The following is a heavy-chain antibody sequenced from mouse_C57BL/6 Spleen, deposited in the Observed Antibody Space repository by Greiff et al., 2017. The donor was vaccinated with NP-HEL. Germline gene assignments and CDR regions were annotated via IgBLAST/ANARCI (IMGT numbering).Heavy chain of an antibody. Sequence: QVQLQQPGAELVRPGSSVKLSCKASGYTFTSYWMHWVKQRPIQGLEWIGNIDPSDSETHYNQKFKDKATLTVDKSSSTAYMLLSSLTSEDSAVYYCARGSYYGNYGDYGGQGTTLTVSS. D-gene: IGHD2-1*01. CDR1: GYTFTSYW. CDR3: ARGSYYGNYGDY. V-gene: IGHV1-52*01. CDR2: IDPSDSET. J-gene: IGHJ2*01.